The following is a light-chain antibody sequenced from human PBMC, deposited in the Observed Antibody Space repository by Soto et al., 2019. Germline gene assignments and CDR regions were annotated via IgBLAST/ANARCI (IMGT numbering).Light chain of an antibody. CDR3: QQYYTTPSYT. J-gene: IGKJ2*01. V-gene: IGKV4-1*01. CDR2: WAS. Sequence: DIVMTQSPDSLAVSLGERATINCKSSQSVLYSSNNKNYLTWYQQKPGQPPRLLISWASTRESGVPDRFSGSGSGTDFTLTISSLQAEYVAVYYCQQYYTTPSYTFGQGTKLEIK. CDR1: QSVLYSSNNKNY.